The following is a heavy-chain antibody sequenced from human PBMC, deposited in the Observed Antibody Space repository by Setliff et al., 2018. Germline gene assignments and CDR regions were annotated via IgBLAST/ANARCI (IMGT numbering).Heavy chain of an antibody. Sequence: SVKVSCKASGYTFTGYYMHWVRQAPGQGLEWMGGIIPIFGTAKYAQKFQGRVTITADQSTRTAYMELSSLRSEDTAVYYCAIPSSGNFYFDYWGQGTLVTV. CDR1: GYTFTGYY. V-gene: IGHV1-69*13. J-gene: IGHJ4*02. CDR3: AIPSSGNFYFDY. CDR2: IIPIFGTA. D-gene: IGHD1-26*01.